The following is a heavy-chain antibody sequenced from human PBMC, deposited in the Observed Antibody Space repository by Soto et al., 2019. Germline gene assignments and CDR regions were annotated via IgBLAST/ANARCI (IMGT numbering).Heavy chain of an antibody. CDR3: ARESAAIDY. V-gene: IGHV3-33*01. CDR1: GFTFSSYG. J-gene: IGHJ4*02. Sequence: QVQLVESGGGVVQPGRSLRLSCAASGFTFSSYGMHWVRQAPGKGLEWVAVIWYDGSNKYYADSVKGRFTISRDNSKNTLDLQMNSLRAEDTAVYYCARESAAIDYWGQGTLVTVSS. CDR2: IWYDGSNK. D-gene: IGHD2-2*01.